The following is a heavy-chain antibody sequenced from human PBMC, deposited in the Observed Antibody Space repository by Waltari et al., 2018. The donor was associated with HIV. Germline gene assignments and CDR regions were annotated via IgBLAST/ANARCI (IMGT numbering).Heavy chain of an antibody. CDR1: GYAFTGSA. Sequence: VQLVDSGAEAKKPGASVQVSCQASGYAFTGSALHWGRQAPGQGLEWMGWINPRSGGTQYAQKCQGRVTMTRDTSISTAFMELSRLRSDDTAVYYCARDPLHGVAVADIDSWSQGTLVTVSS. V-gene: IGHV1-2*02. CDR2: INPRSGGT. CDR3: ARDPLHGVAVADIDS. D-gene: IGHD6-19*01. J-gene: IGHJ4*02.